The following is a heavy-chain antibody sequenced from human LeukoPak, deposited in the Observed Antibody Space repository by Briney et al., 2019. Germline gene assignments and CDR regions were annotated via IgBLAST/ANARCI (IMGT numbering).Heavy chain of an antibody. Sequence: SETLSLTCTVSGCSISSYYWSWIRQPPGKGLEWIGYIYYSGSTNYNASLKSRVTISVDTSKNQFSLRLSSVTAADTAVYYCATLQYYYYGMDVWGQATTVTVSS. CDR2: IYYSGST. J-gene: IGHJ6*02. CDR3: ATLQYYYYGMDV. CDR1: GCSISSYY. V-gene: IGHV4-59*01.